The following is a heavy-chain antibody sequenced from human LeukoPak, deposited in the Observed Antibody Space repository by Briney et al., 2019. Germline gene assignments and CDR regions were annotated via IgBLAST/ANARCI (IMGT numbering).Heavy chain of an antibody. CDR3: ARGASDIVATIPYFDY. CDR1: GYTFTRYG. Sequence: ASVKVSCKASGYTFTRYGISWVRQAPGQGLEWLGWISAYNGNTNYAQKLQGRVTMTTDTSTSTAYMELRSLRSDDTAVYYCARGASDIVATIPYFDYWGQGTLVIVSS. J-gene: IGHJ4*02. CDR2: ISAYNGNT. V-gene: IGHV1-18*01. D-gene: IGHD5-12*01.